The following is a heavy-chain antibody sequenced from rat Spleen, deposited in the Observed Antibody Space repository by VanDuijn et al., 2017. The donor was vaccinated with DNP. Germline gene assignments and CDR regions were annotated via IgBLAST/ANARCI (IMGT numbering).Heavy chain of an antibody. D-gene: IGHD5-1*01. CDR2: MWYDGDT. CDR1: GVSLTSYS. J-gene: IGHJ3*01. V-gene: IGHV2-63*01. Sequence: HVQLKESGPGLVQPSEILSLTCTVSGVSLTSYSVSWVRQSSGKGPEWLGRMWYDGDTAYNPALKSRLIITRDTSKNQVFLKMNSLQADDTGTYYCTRDPNSSYWGQGSLVTVSS. CDR3: TRDPNSSY.